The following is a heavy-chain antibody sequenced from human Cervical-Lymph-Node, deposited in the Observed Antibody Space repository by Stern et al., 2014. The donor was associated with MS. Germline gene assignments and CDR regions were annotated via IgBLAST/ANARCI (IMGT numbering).Heavy chain of an antibody. J-gene: IGHJ6*02. Sequence: QMQLVQSGAEVKKPGASVKVSCTASGYSFTACYMHWGRQAPGQGLEWIGWIDPNSGGTKSAQNFQGRVTMTRDTSISTFYMELSGLTSDDTAVFYCARERHSMDVWGQGTTVTVSS. CDR3: ARERHSMDV. V-gene: IGHV1-2*02. CDR1: GYSFTACY. CDR2: IDPNSGGT.